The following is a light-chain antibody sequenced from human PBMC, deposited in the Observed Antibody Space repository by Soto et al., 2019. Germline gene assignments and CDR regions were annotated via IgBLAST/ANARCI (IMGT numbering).Light chain of an antibody. Sequence: QSALTQPASVSGSPGQSITISCTGTSSDVGGYNYVSWYQHHPGKAPKLVIYEVSNRPSGISNRFSGSKSGNTASLTISGLQAEDEADYYCISFTSSSTYVLFGGGTKLTVL. J-gene: IGLJ2*01. V-gene: IGLV2-14*01. CDR1: SSDVGGYNY. CDR2: EVS. CDR3: ISFTSSSTYVL.